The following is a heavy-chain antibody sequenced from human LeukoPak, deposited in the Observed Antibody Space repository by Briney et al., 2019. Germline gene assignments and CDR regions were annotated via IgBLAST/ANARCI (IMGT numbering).Heavy chain of an antibody. CDR1: GFPINSYT. V-gene: IGHV3-21*03. J-gene: IGHJ4*02. CDR2: FSRSGIYI. Sequence: GGSLRLSCTASGFPINSYTMNWVRQAPGKGLEWVSSFSRSGIYIYYGDSVKGRFTISRDNAKNSLYLQMNSLKTEDTAVYYCTRDVGGSYGVAFDYWGQGTLVTVSS. D-gene: IGHD1-26*01. CDR3: TRDVGGSYGVAFDY.